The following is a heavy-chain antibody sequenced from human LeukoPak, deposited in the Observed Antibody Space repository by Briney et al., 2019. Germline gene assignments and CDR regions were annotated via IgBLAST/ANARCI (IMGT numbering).Heavy chain of an antibody. Sequence: GGSLRLSCAASGFTFSRFGMHWVRQAPGKGLECVAVIWLDGSNKYYGDSVKGRFTISSANSKNRVYLQMNSLRVQATAGLCCARDGGPNDYWGRGTLVTVSS. V-gene: IGHV3-33*01. D-gene: IGHD2-15*01. CDR3: ARDGGPNDY. CDR1: GFTFSRFG. CDR2: IWLDGSNK. J-gene: IGHJ4*02.